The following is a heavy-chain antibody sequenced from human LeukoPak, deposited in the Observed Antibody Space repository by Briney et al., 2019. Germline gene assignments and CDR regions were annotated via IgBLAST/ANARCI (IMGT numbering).Heavy chain of an antibody. V-gene: IGHV1-24*01. CDR3: ATRRPNYDIVTGYYRNYFDY. CDR1: GYTLTELS. Sequence: GASVKVSCTVSGYTLTELSMHWVRQAPGKGLEWMGGFDPEDGETIYAQKFQGRVTMTEDKSTDTAYMELSSLRSEDTAVYYCATRRPNYDIVTGYYRNYFDYWGQGTLVTVSS. CDR2: FDPEDGET. J-gene: IGHJ4*02. D-gene: IGHD3-9*01.